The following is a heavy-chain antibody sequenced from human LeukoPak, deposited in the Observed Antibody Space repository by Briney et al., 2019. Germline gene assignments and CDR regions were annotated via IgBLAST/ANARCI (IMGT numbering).Heavy chain of an antibody. V-gene: IGHV3-21*06. CDR2: MSSGSRYI. J-gene: IGHJ4*02. CDR1: GFTFTTYA. Sequence: PGGSLRVSCTASGFTFTTYAMTWVRQAPGTGLEWISSMSSGSRYIYYADSVRGRFTISRDNTRNSLYLAMNNLRAEDTAIYYCARDRPTGASRIFVVQWGQGTPVTVSS. CDR3: ARDRPTGASRIFVVQ. D-gene: IGHD2-15*01.